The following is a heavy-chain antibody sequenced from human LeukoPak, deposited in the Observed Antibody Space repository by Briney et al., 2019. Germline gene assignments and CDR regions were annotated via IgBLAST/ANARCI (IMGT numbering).Heavy chain of an antibody. V-gene: IGHV4-59*12. CDR3: ASTNMVRGAGYMDV. D-gene: IGHD3-10*01. CDR2: IYYSGST. CDR1: GGSISSYY. J-gene: IGHJ6*03. Sequence: SETLSLTCTVSGGSISSYYWSWIRQPPGKGLEWIGYIYYSGSTNYNPSLKSRVTISVDTSKNQFSLKLSSVTAADTAVYYCASTNMVRGAGYMDVWGKGTTVTVSS.